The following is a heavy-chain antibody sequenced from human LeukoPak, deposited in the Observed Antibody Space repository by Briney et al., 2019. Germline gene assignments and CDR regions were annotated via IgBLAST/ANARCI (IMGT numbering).Heavy chain of an antibody. Sequence: GGSLRLSCAASGFTFSSAWMNWVRQAPGKGLEWDGRIKSETDGGTTDYAAPVKGTFTISRDDPENTLYLQMNSLKTEDTAVYYCTRRSSAAGRQYFDYWGQGTLVTVSS. J-gene: IGHJ4*02. CDR1: GFTFSSAW. CDR2: IKSETDGGTT. CDR3: TRRSSAAGRQYFDY. V-gene: IGHV3-15*07. D-gene: IGHD6-13*01.